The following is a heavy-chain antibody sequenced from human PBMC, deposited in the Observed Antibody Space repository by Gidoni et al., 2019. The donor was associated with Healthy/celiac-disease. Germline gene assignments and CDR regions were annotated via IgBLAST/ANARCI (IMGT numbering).Heavy chain of an antibody. D-gene: IGHD3-3*01. CDR3: AKAYDFWSAFDY. V-gene: IGHV3-9*01. CDR2: ISWNSGSI. J-gene: IGHJ4*02. Sequence: EVQLVESGGGLVQPGRSLRLSCAASGFTFDDYAMHWVRQAPGKGLEWVSGISWNSGSIGYADSVKGRFTISRDNAKNSLYLQMNSLRAEDTALYYCAKAYDFWSAFDYWGQGTLVTVSS. CDR1: GFTFDDYA.